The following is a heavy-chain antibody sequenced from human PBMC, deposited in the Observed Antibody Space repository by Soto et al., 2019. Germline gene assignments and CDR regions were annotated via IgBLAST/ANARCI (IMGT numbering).Heavy chain of an antibody. V-gene: IGHV4-34*01. D-gene: IGHD2-15*01. CDR3: ASARWDY. J-gene: IGHJ4*02. CDR2: INHNGLT. CDR1: GASFTSNY. Sequence: SETLSLTCGVYGASFTSNYWSWARQPPAKGLEWIGEINHNGLTNYNPSLKSRVTISVDTSKNQFSLKLTSVTAADTAVYYCASARWDYWGQGTLVTVSS.